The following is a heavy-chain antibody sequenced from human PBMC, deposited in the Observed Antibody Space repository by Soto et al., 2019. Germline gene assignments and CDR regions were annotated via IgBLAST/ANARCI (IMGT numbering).Heavy chain of an antibody. D-gene: IGHD3-3*01. CDR2: MNPNSGNT. CDR3: ARGGKTYYYFWSGHANGVDR. CDR1: GYTFTSYD. Sequence: SVKVSCKASGYTFTSYDINWVRQATGQGLEWMGWMNPNSGNTGYAQKFQGRVTMTRNTSVSTAYMELSSLRSEDTAVYYCARGGKTYYYFWSGHANGVDRWGQGTLGTVSS. V-gene: IGHV1-8*01. J-gene: IGHJ5*02.